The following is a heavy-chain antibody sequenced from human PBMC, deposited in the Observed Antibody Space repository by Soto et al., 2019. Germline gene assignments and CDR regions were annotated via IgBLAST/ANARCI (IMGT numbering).Heavy chain of an antibody. J-gene: IGHJ3*02. D-gene: IGHD3-9*01. Sequence: ASVKVSCKASGYTFTSYGISWVRQAPGQGLEWMGWISAYNGNTNYAQKLQGRVTMTTDTSTSTAYMELRSLRSDDTAVYYCARDQMGIHILTGYYHAFAIWGKGTMVPV. CDR3: ARDQMGIHILTGYYHAFAI. CDR2: ISAYNGNT. V-gene: IGHV1-18*01. CDR1: GYTFTSYG.